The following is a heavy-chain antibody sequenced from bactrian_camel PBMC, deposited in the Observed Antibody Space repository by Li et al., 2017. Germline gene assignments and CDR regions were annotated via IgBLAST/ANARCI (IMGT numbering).Heavy chain of an antibody. CDR1: GFTFDDSD. V-gene: IGHV3S40*01. D-gene: IGHD1*01. CDR2: INSGGGST. CDR3: AAGRDWPCPTSLRGITT. J-gene: IGHJ4*01. Sequence: VQLVESGGGSVQAGETLILSCTGSGFTFDDSDMGWYPQAPGKGLEWVSAINSGGGSTYYADSVKGRFTISRDIAKNTLYLQMNSLKPEDTAMYYCAAGRDWPCPTSLRGITTGARGPRSPSP.